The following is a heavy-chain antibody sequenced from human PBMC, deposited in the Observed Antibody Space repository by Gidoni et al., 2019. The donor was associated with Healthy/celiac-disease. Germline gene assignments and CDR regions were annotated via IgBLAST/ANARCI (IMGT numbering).Heavy chain of an antibody. CDR1: GETVTGNN. V-gene: IGHV1-2*02. J-gene: IGHJ6*02. D-gene: IGHD4-17*01. CDR2: VIPNSGGT. CDR3: AREKNGDYSFYYYGMDV. Sequence: QVQLVQAGAEGKKQGAAVKVSCKASGETVTGNNMHWVRQAPGQGLEWMGWVIPNSGGTNYAQTFQGRVTMTRDTSISTAYMALSRLRSDDTAVYYFAREKNGDYSFYYYGMDVWGQGTTVTVSS.